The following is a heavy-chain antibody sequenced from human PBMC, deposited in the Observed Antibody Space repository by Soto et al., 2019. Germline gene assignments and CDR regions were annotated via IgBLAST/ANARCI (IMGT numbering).Heavy chain of an antibody. CDR2: FSFYGGRDNT. J-gene: IGHJ5*02. D-gene: IGHD1-1*01. V-gene: IGHV3-23*04. Sequence: EVQLVESGGALVKPGGSLRLSCVGSGFTFSSYDMNWVRQVPGKGLEWVSSFSFYGGRDNTYYADSVKGRFTISRDNSRHTVYLQIDNLRVEDTAVYYCAESLYNDNCGPSDPWGQGTLVTVSS. CDR3: AESLYNDNCGPSDP. CDR1: GFTFSSYD.